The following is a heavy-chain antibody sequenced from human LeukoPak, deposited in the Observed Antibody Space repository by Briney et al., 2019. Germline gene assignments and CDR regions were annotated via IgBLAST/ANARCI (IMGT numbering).Heavy chain of an antibody. J-gene: IGHJ6*03. D-gene: IGHD1-26*01. CDR1: GGSFSGYY. Sequence: PSETLSLTCAVYGGSFSGYYWSWVRQPPGKGLEWIGEINHSGSTNYNPSLKSRVTLSVDTSKNQFSLKLSSATAADTAVYYCARGRSGSYIYYYYYMDVWGKGTTVTVSS. CDR3: ARGRSGSYIYYYYYMDV. CDR2: INHSGST. V-gene: IGHV4-34*01.